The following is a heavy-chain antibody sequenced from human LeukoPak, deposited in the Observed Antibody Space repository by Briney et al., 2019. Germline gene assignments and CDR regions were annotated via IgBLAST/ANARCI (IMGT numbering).Heavy chain of an antibody. Sequence: SETLSLTCAVSNYSITSGYFWGWIRQPPGKGLGWIASIYHSGTTYYNPSLRNRVTLFVDTSKNQFSLKLTSLTAADTAVYYCARDGVFHDSDGYSFDYWGQGTLVTVSS. D-gene: IGHD3-22*01. J-gene: IGHJ4*02. CDR3: ARDGVFHDSDGYSFDY. V-gene: IGHV4-38-2*02. CDR2: IYHSGTT. CDR1: NYSITSGYF.